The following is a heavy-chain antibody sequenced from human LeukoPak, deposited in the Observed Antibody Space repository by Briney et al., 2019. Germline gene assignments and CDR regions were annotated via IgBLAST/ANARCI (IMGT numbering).Heavy chain of an antibody. V-gene: IGHV3-74*01. CDR1: GFTFSNYW. D-gene: IGHD3-16*01. CDR3: GRGPSFFYYYYDMDV. J-gene: IGHJ6*02. CDR2: VDAHGGSR. Sequence: GGSLRLSCAGSGFTFSNYWMYWVRQAPGKGLVWVSHVDAHGGSRTYADSVKGRFTISRDNDKKTMYLQMSSLRAEDTAVYYCGRGPSFFYYYYDMDVWGQGTTVTVSS.